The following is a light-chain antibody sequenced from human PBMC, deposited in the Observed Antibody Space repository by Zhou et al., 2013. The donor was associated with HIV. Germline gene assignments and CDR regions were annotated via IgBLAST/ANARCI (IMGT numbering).Light chain of an antibody. CDR3: QQYNTYRT. J-gene: IGKJ1*01. V-gene: IGKV1-5*01. CDR1: QTIDNY. Sequence: DIQMTQSPTSLSASVGDRVTITCRPSQTIDNYLNWYQRKPGKAPKLLIYGASILHSGVPSRFSGSGSGTEFTLTITSLQPDDFATYYCQQYNTYRTFGQGTKVEIK. CDR2: GAS.